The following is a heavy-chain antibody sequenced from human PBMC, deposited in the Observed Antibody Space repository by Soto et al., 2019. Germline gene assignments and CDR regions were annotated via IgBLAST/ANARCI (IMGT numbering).Heavy chain of an antibody. Sequence: PGGSLRLSCAASGFTFSSYAMSWVRQAPGKGLEWVSAISGSGGSTYYADSVKGRFTISRDNSKNTLYLQMNSLRAEDTAVYYCTTDPLGYYYYGMDVWGQGTTVTVSS. V-gene: IGHV3-23*01. CDR3: TTDPLGYYYYGMDV. CDR2: ISGSGGST. CDR1: GFTFSSYA. J-gene: IGHJ6*02.